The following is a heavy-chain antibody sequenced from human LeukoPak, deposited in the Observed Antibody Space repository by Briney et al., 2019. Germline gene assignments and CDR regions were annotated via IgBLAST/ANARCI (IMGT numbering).Heavy chain of an antibody. CDR1: GFTFSSYA. CDR2: IRGSGGYT. CDR3: AKDTRRVGSTDY. D-gene: IGHD1-26*01. V-gene: IGHV3-23*01. Sequence: GGSLRLSCAASGFTFSSYAMSWVRQAPGKGLEWVSAIRGSGGYTYYAYSVKGRFTISRDNSKNTLYLQMSSLRAEDTAVYYCAKDTRRVGSTDYWGQGTLVTVSS. J-gene: IGHJ4*02.